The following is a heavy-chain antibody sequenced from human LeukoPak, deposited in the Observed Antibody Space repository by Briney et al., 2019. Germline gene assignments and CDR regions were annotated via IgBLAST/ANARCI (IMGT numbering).Heavy chain of an antibody. J-gene: IGHJ5*02. CDR2: INPDGGSP. V-gene: IGHV1-46*01. Sequence: GASVKVSCKASGGTFSSYAISWVRQAPGQGLEWMGIINPDGGSPTYAQKFQGRVTMTRDTSTSTIYMELSSLRSEDTAVYYCARADYYDFWSGYHIWRNWFHPWGQGTPVTVSS. CDR1: GGTFSSYA. D-gene: IGHD3-3*01. CDR3: ARADYYDFWSGYHIWRNWFHP.